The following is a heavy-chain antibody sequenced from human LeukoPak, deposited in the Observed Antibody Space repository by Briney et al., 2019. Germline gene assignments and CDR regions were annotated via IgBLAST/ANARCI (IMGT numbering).Heavy chain of an antibody. D-gene: IGHD2-2*01. CDR2: ISGSGGST. CDR3: ARDTGYCSSTSCENTLFDY. CDR1: GFTFSSYA. V-gene: IGHV3-23*01. Sequence: GGSLRLSCAASGFTFSSYAMSWVRQAQGKGLEWVSAISGSGGSTYYADSVKGRFTISRDNSKNTLYLQMNSLRPEDTAVYYCARDTGYCSSTSCENTLFDYWGQGTLLTVSS. J-gene: IGHJ4*02.